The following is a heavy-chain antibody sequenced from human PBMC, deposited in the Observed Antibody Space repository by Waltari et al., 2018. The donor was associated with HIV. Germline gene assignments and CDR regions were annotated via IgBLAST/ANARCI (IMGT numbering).Heavy chain of an antibody. CDR3: ARSAEKQQFSIIHYYYYYPMDV. J-gene: IGHJ6*02. CDR2: MYSDGVT. V-gene: IGHV3-66*01. CDR1: GLPVLYNY. Sequence: QLMESGGGRVRQGGSLRPSREAHGLPVLYNYMTWVRQTQGRGLEWVSMMYSDGVTRYADFVKGRFTISRDESNNTVFLEMKRLRAEDTAVYYCARSAEKQQFSIIHYYYYYPMDVWGQGTTVTVSS. D-gene: IGHD6-13*01.